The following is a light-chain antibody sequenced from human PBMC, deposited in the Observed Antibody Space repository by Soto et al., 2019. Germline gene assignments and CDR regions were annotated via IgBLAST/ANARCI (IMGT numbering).Light chain of an antibody. CDR3: QQYNNWPPWT. V-gene: IGKV3-15*01. J-gene: IGKJ1*01. CDR2: GAS. Sequence: EIVMTQSPATLSVSPGERATLSCRASQSVSSYLAWYQQKPGQAPRLLIYGASTRDTGIPARFSGSGSGTEFTLTISSLQSEDFAVYYCQQYNNWPPWTFGQGTPVEIK. CDR1: QSVSSY.